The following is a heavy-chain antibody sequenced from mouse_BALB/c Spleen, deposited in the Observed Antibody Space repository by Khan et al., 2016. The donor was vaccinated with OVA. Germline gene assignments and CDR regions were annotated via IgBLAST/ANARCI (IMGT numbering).Heavy chain of an antibody. CDR2: ISYSGNT. J-gene: IGHJ2*01. CDR3: ARIQGGDFDY. CDR1: GYSITSDYA. Sequence: VQLQQSGPGLVKPSQSLSLTCTVTGYSITSDYAWNWIRQFPGNKLEWMGYISYSGNTKYNPSLKSRISITRDTSKNQFFLQLNFVTIEDTATYYCARIQGGDFDYWGKGTTLTVSS. V-gene: IGHV3-2*02. D-gene: IGHD3-2*02.